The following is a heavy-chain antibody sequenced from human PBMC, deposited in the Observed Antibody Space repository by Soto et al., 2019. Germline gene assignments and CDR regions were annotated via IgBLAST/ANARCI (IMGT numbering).Heavy chain of an antibody. CDR2: IIPSFGTA. D-gene: IGHD2-15*01. CDR3: ARSQGGSSSLDIYYYYYYGMDV. Sequence: QVQLVQSGAEVKKPGSSVKVSCKAPGGTFSSYAISWVRQAPGQGLEWMGGIIPSFGTAKYAQKFQGRVTITADESTSTGYMELSSLRSEDTAVYYCARSQGGSSSLDIYYYYYYGMDVWGQGTKVTVSS. V-gene: IGHV1-69*01. CDR1: GGTFSSYA. J-gene: IGHJ6*02.